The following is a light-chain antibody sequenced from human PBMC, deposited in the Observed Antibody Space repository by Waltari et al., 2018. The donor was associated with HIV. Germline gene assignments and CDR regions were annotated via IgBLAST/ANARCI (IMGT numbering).Light chain of an antibody. J-gene: IGLJ2*01. V-gene: IGLV1-47*01. CDR1: SSNIGSNY. CDR3: ATWDDSLSVVV. Sequence: QSVLTQPPSASGTPGQRVTISCSGSSSNIGSNYVYWYQQLPGTAPKLLIYRNNQRPSGRPDRFSGSKSGTSASLGISGLRSEDEADYYCATWDDSLSVVVFGGGTKLTVL. CDR2: RNN.